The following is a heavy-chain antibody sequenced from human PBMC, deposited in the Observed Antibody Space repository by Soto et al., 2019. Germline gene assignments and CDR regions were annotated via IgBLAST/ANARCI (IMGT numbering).Heavy chain of an antibody. Sequence: GGSLRLSCAASGFTFSSYAMSWVRQAPGKGLEWVSAISGSGGSTYYADSVKGRFTISRDNSKNTLYLQMNSLRAEDTAVYYCAGQGYSSSFYYYGMDVWGQGTTVTVSS. J-gene: IGHJ6*02. CDR2: ISGSGGST. CDR3: AGQGYSSSFYYYGMDV. CDR1: GFTFSSYA. D-gene: IGHD6-6*01. V-gene: IGHV3-23*01.